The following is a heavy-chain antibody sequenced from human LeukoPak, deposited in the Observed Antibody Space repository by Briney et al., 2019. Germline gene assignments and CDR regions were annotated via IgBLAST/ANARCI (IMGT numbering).Heavy chain of an antibody. CDR1: GFTFSSYS. CDR2: ISSSSSYI. V-gene: IGHV3-21*01. CDR3: ASYCSGGSCYSEAFDI. D-gene: IGHD2-15*01. J-gene: IGHJ3*02. Sequence: GGSLRLSCAASGFTFSSYSMNWVRQAPGKGLEWVSSISSSSSYIYYADSVKGRFTISRDNAKNSLYLQMNSLRAEDTAVYYCASYCSGGSCYSEAFDIWGQGTMVTVSS.